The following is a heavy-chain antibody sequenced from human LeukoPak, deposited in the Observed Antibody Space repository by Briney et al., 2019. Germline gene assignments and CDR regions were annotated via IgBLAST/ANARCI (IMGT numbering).Heavy chain of an antibody. Sequence: AGSLTLSCAASEFTVSTNYMTWVRQAPGKGLEWVSIIYSTGGKYYADSVKGRFTISRDNSKHTLYLQMNRLRAEDTAVYYCARGHHYYDSSAYYYWGQGTLVTVSS. D-gene: IGHD3-22*01. V-gene: IGHV3-66*01. CDR2: IYSTGGK. CDR1: EFTVSTNY. J-gene: IGHJ4*02. CDR3: ARGHHYYDSSAYYY.